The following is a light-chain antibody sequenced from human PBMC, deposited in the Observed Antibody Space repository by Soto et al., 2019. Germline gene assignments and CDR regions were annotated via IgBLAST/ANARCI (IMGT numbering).Light chain of an antibody. V-gene: IGLV2-14*03. Sequence: QSVLTQPASVSGSPGQSITISCTGTSSDVGGYNYVSWYQLHPGKPPKLMIYDVSIRPSGVSNRFSGSKSGNTASLTISGLQAEDETDYYFSSYTSSSSVVFGGGTKLTVL. CDR1: SSDVGGYNY. CDR3: SSYTSSSSVV. CDR2: DVS. J-gene: IGLJ2*01.